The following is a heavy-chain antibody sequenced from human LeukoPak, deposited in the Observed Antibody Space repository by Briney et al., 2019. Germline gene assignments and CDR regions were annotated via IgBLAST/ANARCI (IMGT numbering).Heavy chain of an antibody. Sequence: PSETLSLTCNVSGGSISGSSYYWGWIRQPPGKGLEWIGSIFYSGSNYYNPSLKSRVTISVDTSRNQFSLKLSSVTAADTAVYYCARDNYYDSSGSSSSIDYWGQGTLVTVSS. V-gene: IGHV4-39*02. D-gene: IGHD3-22*01. CDR1: GGSISGSSYY. CDR3: ARDNYYDSSGSSSSIDY. CDR2: IFYSGSN. J-gene: IGHJ4*02.